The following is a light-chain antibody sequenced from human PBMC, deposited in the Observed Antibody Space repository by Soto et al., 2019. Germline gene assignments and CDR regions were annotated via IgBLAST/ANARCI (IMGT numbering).Light chain of an antibody. V-gene: IGKV1-33*01. J-gene: IGKJ2*01. CDR3: QQYVKLPYT. Sequence: DIQMTQSPTSLAASVGDRVTISCQASQDLTNFLHWYQQKPGEAPKLLIYDTTTLEEGVPSRFSGGGSGKHFTFTINGLQPEDAAIFSCQQYVKLPYTFGQGTKLEIK. CDR2: DTT. CDR1: QDLTNF.